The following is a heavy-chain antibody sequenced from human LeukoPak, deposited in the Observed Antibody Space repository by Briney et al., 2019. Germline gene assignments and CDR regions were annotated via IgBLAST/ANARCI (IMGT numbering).Heavy chain of an antibody. V-gene: IGHV4-31*03. Sequence: SETPSLTCTVSGGSISSGGYYWSWIRQHPGKGLEWIGYIYYSGSTYYNPSLKSRVTISVDTSKNQFSLKLSSVTAADTAVYYCARGDNMAHFDYWGQGTLVTVSS. J-gene: IGHJ4*02. D-gene: IGHD2/OR15-2a*01. CDR2: IYYSGST. CDR1: GGSISSGGYY. CDR3: ARGDNMAHFDY.